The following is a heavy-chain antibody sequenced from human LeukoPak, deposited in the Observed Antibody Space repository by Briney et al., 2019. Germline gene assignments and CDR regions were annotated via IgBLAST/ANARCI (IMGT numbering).Heavy chain of an antibody. V-gene: IGHV3-33*08. CDR1: GFTFSSYA. CDR2: IWYDGSNK. CDR3: ASLLTHDAFDI. Sequence: GGSLRLSCAASGFTFSSYAMSWVRQAPGKGLEWVAVIWYDGSNKYYADSVKGRFTISRDNSKNTLYLQMNSLRAEDTAVYYCASLLTHDAFDIWGQGTMVTVSS. J-gene: IGHJ3*02. D-gene: IGHD4-23*01.